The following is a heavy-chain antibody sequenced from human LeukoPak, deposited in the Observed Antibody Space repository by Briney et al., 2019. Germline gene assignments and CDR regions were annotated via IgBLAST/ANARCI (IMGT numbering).Heavy chain of an antibody. Sequence: ASVKVSCKASGYTFTSYAMHWVRQAPGQRLEWMGWINAGNGNTKSSQKFQGRVTITRDTSASTAYMELSSLRSEDTAVYYCARDGRSGWNFDYWGQGTLVTVSS. CDR2: INAGNGNT. D-gene: IGHD6-19*01. CDR3: ARDGRSGWNFDY. V-gene: IGHV1-3*01. J-gene: IGHJ4*02. CDR1: GYTFTSYA.